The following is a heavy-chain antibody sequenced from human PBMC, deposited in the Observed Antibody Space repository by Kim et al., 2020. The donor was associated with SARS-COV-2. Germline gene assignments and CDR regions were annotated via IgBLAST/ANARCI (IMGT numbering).Heavy chain of an antibody. D-gene: IGHD3-10*01. CDR1: GYTFTSYA. Sequence: ASVKVSCKASGYTFTSYAMHWVRQAPGQRLEWMGWINAGNGNTKYSQKFQGRVTITRDTSASTAYMELSSLRSEDTAVYYCARGWSRGSGSFPLDYWGQGTLVTVSS. CDR3: ARGWSRGSGSFPLDY. CDR2: INAGNGNT. V-gene: IGHV1-3*01. J-gene: IGHJ4*02.